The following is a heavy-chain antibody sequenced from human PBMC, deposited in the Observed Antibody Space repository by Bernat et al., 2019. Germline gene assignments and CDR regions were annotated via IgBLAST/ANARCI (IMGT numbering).Heavy chain of an antibody. V-gene: IGHV3-30-3*01. CDR2: ISYDGSIK. J-gene: IGHJ4*02. CDR1: GFTFSSAA. D-gene: IGHD6-19*01. CDR3: ARGQGSDSGWHDYFDY. Sequence: QVQLMESGGGVVQPGMSLRLSCTTSGFTFSSAAIHWVRQAPGKGLEWVTVISYDGSIKYYADSVKGRFTISRDNSKSTLQLNSLRGDDTALYFCARGQGSDSGWHDYFDYWGQGTLVTVSS.